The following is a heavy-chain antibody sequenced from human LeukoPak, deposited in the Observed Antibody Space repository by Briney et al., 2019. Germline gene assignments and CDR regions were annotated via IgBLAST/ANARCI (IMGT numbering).Heavy chain of an antibody. V-gene: IGHV3-23*01. Sequence: GGSLRLSCAASGFTFSNYAMTWVRQAPGKGLEWVSGISGSGHTTYYADSVKGRFTISRDNSKNTLYLQMNSLRAEDTAVYYCAKMVYYDSSGYYYGGRTDNWFDPWGQGTLVTVSS. CDR1: GFTFSNYA. CDR3: AKMVYYDSSGYYYGGRTDNWFDP. D-gene: IGHD3-22*01. J-gene: IGHJ5*02. CDR2: ISGSGHTT.